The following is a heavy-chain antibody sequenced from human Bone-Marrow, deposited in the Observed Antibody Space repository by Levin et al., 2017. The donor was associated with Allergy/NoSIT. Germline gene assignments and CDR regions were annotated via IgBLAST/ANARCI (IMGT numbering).Heavy chain of an antibody. D-gene: IGHD3-22*01. CDR1: GFSFWHYT. CDR3: ARDPARGYYDSSGYSGDH. CDR2: ISSSGDST. J-gene: IGHJ4*02. V-gene: IGHV3-48*02. Sequence: QTGESLKISCAASGFSFWHYTMNWVRQAPGKGLEWVSCISSSGDSTYYADSVKGRFTISRDNAKNSLYLQLNRLRDEDTALYYCARDPARGYYDSSGYSGDHWGQGTLVTVSS.